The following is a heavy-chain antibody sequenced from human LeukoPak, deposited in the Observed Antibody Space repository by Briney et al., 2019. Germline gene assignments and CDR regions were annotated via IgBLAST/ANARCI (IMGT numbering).Heavy chain of an antibody. CDR3: ARFRGDGYNYFDF. Sequence: SETLSLNWTVSGGSISSSSYYWGWIRQPPGKGLEWIGNIYFPGNTYYNPSLKSRVTIFVDTSKSQFSLKLSSVTAADTAVYYCARFRGDGYNYFDFWGQGTLVTVSS. J-gene: IGHJ4*02. D-gene: IGHD5-24*01. V-gene: IGHV4-39*01. CDR2: IYFPGNT. CDR1: GGSISSSSYY.